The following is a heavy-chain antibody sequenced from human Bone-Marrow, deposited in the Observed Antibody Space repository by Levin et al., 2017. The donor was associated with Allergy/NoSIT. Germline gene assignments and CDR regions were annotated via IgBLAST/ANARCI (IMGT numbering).Heavy chain of an antibody. J-gene: IGHJ5*02. CDR2: IYYTGSP. V-gene: IGHV4-59*11. CDR3: AREGDGYGVGRLDR. Sequence: SQTLSLTCTLSGGSISSHYWSWMRQPPGKGLEWIGYIYYTGSPNYNPSLNSRVTISLDTSKMKFSLSLTSVTTADPAVYYCAREGDGYGVGRLDRWGQGIVVTVSS. D-gene: IGHD5-24*01. CDR1: GGSISSHY.